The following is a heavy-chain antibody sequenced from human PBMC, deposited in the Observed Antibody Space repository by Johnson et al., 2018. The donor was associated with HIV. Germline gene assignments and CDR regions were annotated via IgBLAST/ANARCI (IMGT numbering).Heavy chain of an antibody. CDR2: IWPDGSNR. V-gene: IGHV3-33*01. Sequence: VQLVESGGGVVQPGTSLRLSCEASGLILSGYGLHWVRQAPGKGLEWVAVIWPDGSNRYYADSVKGRFTISRDNSKNTLYLQMNSLRAEDTAVYYCARECSSTRWTYGFDIWGQGTMVTVSS. CDR3: ARECSSTRWTYGFDI. D-gene: IGHD6-13*01. J-gene: IGHJ3*02. CDR1: GLILSGYG.